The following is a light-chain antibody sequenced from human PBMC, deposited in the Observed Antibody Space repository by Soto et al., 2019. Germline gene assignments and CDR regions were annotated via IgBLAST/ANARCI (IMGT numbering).Light chain of an antibody. J-gene: IGKJ1*01. CDR2: GAS. V-gene: IGKV3-15*01. CDR3: QQRSSWPT. CDR1: QSVSSN. Sequence: EIVLTQSQGTLSLSPAERVTLXCRASQSVSSNLAWYQQKPGQAPRLLIYGASTRATGIPARFSGSGSGTEFTLTISSLQSEDFAVYYCQQRSSWPTFGQGTKVDIK.